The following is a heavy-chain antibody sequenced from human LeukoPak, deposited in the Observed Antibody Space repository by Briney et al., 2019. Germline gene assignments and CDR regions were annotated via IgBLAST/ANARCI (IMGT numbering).Heavy chain of an antibody. D-gene: IGHD4-11*01. Sequence: SETLSLTCAVYGGSFSGYYWSWIRQPPGKGLEWIGEINHSGSTNYNPSLKSRVTISVDTSKNQFSLKLSSVTAADMAVYYCASYSSRADYSNFDYWGQGTLVTISS. V-gene: IGHV4-34*01. CDR2: INHSGST. CDR1: GGSFSGYY. J-gene: IGHJ4*02. CDR3: ASYSSRADYSNFDY.